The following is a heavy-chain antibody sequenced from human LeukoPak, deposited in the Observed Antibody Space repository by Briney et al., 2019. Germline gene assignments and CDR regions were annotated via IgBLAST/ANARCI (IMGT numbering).Heavy chain of an antibody. D-gene: IGHD4-17*01. CDR3: ARLKRGLRLNWFDP. CDR2: IYYSGST. CDR1: GDSISSANYY. J-gene: IGHJ5*02. V-gene: IGHV4-31*03. Sequence: SQTLSLTCTVSGDSISSANYYWSWIRQHPGKGLEWIGYIYYSGSTYHSPSLKNRITISLDTSKNQFSLKLSSVTAAGTAVHYCARLKRGLRLNWFDPWGQGTLVTVSS.